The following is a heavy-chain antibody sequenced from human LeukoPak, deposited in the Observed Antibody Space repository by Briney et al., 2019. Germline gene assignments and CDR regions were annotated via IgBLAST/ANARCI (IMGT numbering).Heavy chain of an antibody. V-gene: IGHV4-59*01. CDR1: GGSISSYY. J-gene: IGHJ6*03. CDR3: AYSSGNYYYYYMDV. D-gene: IGHD1-14*01. CDR2: IYYSGST. Sequence: SETLSLTCTVSGGSISSYYWSWIRQPPGKGLEWIRYIYYSGSTNYNPSLKSRVTISVDTSKNQFSLKLSSVTAADTAVYYCAYSSGNYYYYYMDVWGKGTTVTISS.